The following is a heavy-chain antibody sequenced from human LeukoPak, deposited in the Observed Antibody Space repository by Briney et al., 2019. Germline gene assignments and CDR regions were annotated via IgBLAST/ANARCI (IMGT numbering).Heavy chain of an antibody. CDR2: ISYDGSNK. V-gene: IGHV3-30*18. CDR3: AKGWLWFGELLSPSYYYGMDV. Sequence: GGSLRLSCAASGFTFSSYGMHWVRQAPGKGLEWVAVISYDGSNKYYADSVKGRFTISRDNSKNTLCLQMNSLRAEDTAVYYCAKGWLWFGELLSPSYYYGMDVWGKGTTVTVSS. J-gene: IGHJ6*04. D-gene: IGHD3-10*01. CDR1: GFTFSSYG.